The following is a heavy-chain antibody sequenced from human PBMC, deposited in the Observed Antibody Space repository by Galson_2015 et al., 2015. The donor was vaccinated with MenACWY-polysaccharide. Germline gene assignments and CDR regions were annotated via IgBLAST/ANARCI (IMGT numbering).Heavy chain of an antibody. Sequence: ASGFTFSSYSMNWVRQAPGKGLEWVSYISSSSSTIYYADSVKGRFTISRDNAKNSLYLQMNSLRAEDTAVYYCARTLEMATITGWYFDLWGRGTLVTVSS. J-gene: IGHJ2*01. CDR1: GFTFSSYS. CDR3: ARTLEMATITGWYFDL. D-gene: IGHD5-24*01. CDR2: ISSSSSTI. V-gene: IGHV3-48*01.